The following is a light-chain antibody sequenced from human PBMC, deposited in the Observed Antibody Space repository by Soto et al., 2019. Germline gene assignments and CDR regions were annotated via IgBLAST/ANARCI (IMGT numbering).Light chain of an antibody. Sequence: ELVLTQSPGTLSLSPGERATLSCRASQSIRTKSLAWYPQKPGQAQRLLSYGACERANGIPARFSVSESRTDFTLTISSLEPEDFAVYFCQQRSSWPPLTFGGGTKVDIK. V-gene: IGKV3-11*01. J-gene: IGKJ4*01. CDR3: QQRSSWPPLT. CDR2: GAC. CDR1: QSIRTKS.